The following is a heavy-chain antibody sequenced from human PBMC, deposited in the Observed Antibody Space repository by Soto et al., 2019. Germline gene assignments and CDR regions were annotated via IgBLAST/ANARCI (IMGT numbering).Heavy chain of an antibody. J-gene: IGHJ4*02. V-gene: IGHV4-59*13. CDR3: ARDGYYYDSSGYYS. D-gene: IGHD3-22*01. CDR2: IYYSGST. CDR1: VGSISSYY. Sequence: PSETLSLTCTVSVGSISSYYWSWIRQPPGKGLEWIGSIYYSGSTNYNPSLKSRVTISVDTSKNQFSLKLSSVTAADTAVYYCARDGYYYDSSGYYSWGQGTLVTVSS.